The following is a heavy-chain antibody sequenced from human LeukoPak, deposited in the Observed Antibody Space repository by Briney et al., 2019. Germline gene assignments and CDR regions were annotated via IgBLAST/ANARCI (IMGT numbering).Heavy chain of an antibody. CDR1: GYTFTGYY. J-gene: IGHJ5*02. CDR3: ARDRCSSTSCYPAFDP. D-gene: IGHD2-2*01. Sequence: ASVKVSCKASGYTFTGYYMHWVRQAPGQGLEWMGWINPNSGGTNYAQKFQGRVTMTRDTSISPAYMELSRLRSDDTAVYYCARDRCSSTSCYPAFDPWGQGTLVTVSS. CDR2: INPNSGGT. V-gene: IGHV1-2*02.